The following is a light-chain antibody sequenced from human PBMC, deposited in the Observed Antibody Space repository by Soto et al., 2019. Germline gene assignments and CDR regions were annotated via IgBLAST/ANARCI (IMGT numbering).Light chain of an antibody. J-gene: IGKJ2*01. CDR1: QGVGSN. V-gene: IGKV3-15*01. CDR2: AAS. Sequence: EIVMTQSPGTLSVSPGERATLSCRASQGVGSNLAWYQQRPGQAPRLLIYAASTRATDIPARFTGRGSGTEFTLTISRLEPEDFAVYYCQQYGTAPYTFGQGTTLEFK. CDR3: QQYGTAPYT.